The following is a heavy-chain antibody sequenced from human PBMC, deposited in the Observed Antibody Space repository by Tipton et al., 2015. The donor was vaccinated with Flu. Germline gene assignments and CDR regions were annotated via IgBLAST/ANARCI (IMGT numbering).Heavy chain of an antibody. D-gene: IGHD6-19*01. CDR3: AKVIPELVAGLDY. CDR2: FSASARTT. J-gene: IGHJ4*02. CDR1: GFTFSRYG. V-gene: IGHV3-23*01. Sequence: SLRLSCAVSGFTFSRYGMSWVRQAPGKGLEWVSGFSASARTTYFADSVKGRFTISRDNFKNTLYLQMNSARAEDTAVYYCAKVIPELVAGLDYWGQGTLVTVSS.